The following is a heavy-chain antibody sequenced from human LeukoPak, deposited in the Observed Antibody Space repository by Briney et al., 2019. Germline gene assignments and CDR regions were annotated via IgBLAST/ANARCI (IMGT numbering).Heavy chain of an antibody. Sequence: GGSLRLSCAASGFTFSSYSMNWVRQAPGKGLEWVSSISSSSSYIYYADSVKGRFTISRDNAKNSLYLQMNSLRAEDTAVYYCARDSVYYDSSGSQAYDYWGQGTLVTVSS. CDR1: GFTFSSYS. CDR2: ISSSSSYI. V-gene: IGHV3-21*01. D-gene: IGHD3-22*01. CDR3: ARDSVYYDSSGSQAYDY. J-gene: IGHJ4*02.